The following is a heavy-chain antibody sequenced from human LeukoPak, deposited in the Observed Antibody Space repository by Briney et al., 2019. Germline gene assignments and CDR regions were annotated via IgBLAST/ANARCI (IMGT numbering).Heavy chain of an antibody. CDR2: IDSSSSHI. Sequence: GGSLRLSCAASGFTFSSYAMHWVRQAPGKGLEWVSSIDSSSSHIYYADSVKGRFTISRDNTKSSLYLQMNSLRAEDMAVYYCARGYCGGDCYGDWGQGTLVTVSS. J-gene: IGHJ1*01. CDR1: GFTFSSYA. D-gene: IGHD2-21*02. V-gene: IGHV3-21*01. CDR3: ARGYCGGDCYGD.